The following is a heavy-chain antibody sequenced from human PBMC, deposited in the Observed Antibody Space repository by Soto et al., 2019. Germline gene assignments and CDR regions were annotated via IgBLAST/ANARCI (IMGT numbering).Heavy chain of an antibody. CDR1: GFTFSSYG. CDR3: AKDRVDTAMEY. Sequence: QVQLVESGGGVVQPGRSLRLSCAASGFTFSSYGMHWVRQAPGKGLEWVAVISYDGSNNYYADSVKGRFTISRDNSKNTLYLQMNSLRAEDTAVYYCAKDRVDTAMEYWGQGTLVTVSS. CDR2: ISYDGSNN. J-gene: IGHJ4*02. D-gene: IGHD5-18*01. V-gene: IGHV3-30*18.